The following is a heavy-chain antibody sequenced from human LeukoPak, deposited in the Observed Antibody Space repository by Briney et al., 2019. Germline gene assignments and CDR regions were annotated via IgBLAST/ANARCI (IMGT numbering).Heavy chain of an antibody. CDR3: ARGPLWSGYYISSWYTYYFDY. CDR1: GYTFTSYG. Sequence: GASVKVSCKASGYTFTSYGISWVRQAPGQGLEWMGWISAYNGNTNYAQKLQGRGTMTTDTSTSTAYMELRSLRSDDTAVYYCARGPLWSGYYISSWYTYYFDYWGQGTLVTVSS. D-gene: IGHD3-3*01. CDR2: ISAYNGNT. J-gene: IGHJ4*02. V-gene: IGHV1-18*01.